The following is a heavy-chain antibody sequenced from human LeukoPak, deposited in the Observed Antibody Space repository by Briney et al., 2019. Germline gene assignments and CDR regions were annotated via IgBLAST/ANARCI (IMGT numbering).Heavy chain of an antibody. J-gene: IGHJ4*02. CDR1: GFTFSSYA. Sequence: GGSLRLSCAASGFTFSSYAITWVRQAPGKGLEWVSGISGSGGSTYDTDSAKGRFTISRDNSKNTVYLQMNSLRAEDTAVYYCAKTYSGTWYPDYWGQGTLVTVSS. CDR3: AKTYSGTWYPDY. D-gene: IGHD6-13*01. V-gene: IGHV3-23*01. CDR2: ISGSGGST.